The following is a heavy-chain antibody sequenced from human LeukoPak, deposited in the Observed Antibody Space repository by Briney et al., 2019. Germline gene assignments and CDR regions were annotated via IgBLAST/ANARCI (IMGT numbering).Heavy chain of an antibody. CDR3: ASVVRGCSSTSCYRAFDY. Sequence: SETLSLTCTVSGGSISSSSYYWGWIRQPPGKGLEWIGSIYYSGSTYYNPSLKSRVTISVDTSKNQFSLKLSSVTAADTAVYYCASVVRGCSSTSCYRAFDYWGQGTLVTVSS. D-gene: IGHD2-2*02. CDR1: GGSISSSSYY. J-gene: IGHJ4*02. V-gene: IGHV4-39*01. CDR2: IYYSGST.